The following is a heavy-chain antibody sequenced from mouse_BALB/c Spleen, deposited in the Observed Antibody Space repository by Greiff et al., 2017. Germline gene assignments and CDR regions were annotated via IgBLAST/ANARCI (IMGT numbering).Heavy chain of an antibody. CDR1: GYTFTDYA. CDR3: AREEYGNYVPYAMDY. CDR2: ISTYYGDA. D-gene: IGHD2-10*02. J-gene: IGHJ4*01. V-gene: IGHV1S137*01. Sequence: VQLQQSGAELVRPGVSVKISCKGSGYTFTDYAMHWVKQSHAKSLEWIGVISTYYGDASYNQKFKGKATMTVDKSSSTAYMELARLTSEDSAIYYCAREEYGNYVPYAMDYWGQGTSVTVSS.